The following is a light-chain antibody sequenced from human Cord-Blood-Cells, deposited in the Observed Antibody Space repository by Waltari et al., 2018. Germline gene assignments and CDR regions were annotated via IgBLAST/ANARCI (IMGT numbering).Light chain of an antibody. J-gene: IGLJ2*01. Sequence: QSVLTQPPSQSGTPGQRVTISCSGSSSNLGRNYVYWYQQSPRTAPKHLIYRNNQRPSGVPDRFSGSKSGTSASLAISGLRSEDEADYYCAAWDDSLSGVVFGGGTKLTVL. CDR3: AAWDDSLSGVV. V-gene: IGLV1-47*01. CDR1: SSNLGRNY. CDR2: RNN.